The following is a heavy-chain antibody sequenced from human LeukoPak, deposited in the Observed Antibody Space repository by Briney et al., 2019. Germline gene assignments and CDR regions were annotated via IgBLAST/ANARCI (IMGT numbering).Heavy chain of an antibody. D-gene: IGHD1-26*01. V-gene: IGHV1-69*13. Sequence: SVKVSCKASGYTFTSYAISWVRQAPGQGLEWMGGIIPIFGTANYAQKFQGRVTITADESTSTAYMELSSLRSEDTAVYYCARDYAATYYYYMDVWGKGTTVTVSS. CDR3: ARDYAATYYYYMDV. CDR1: GYTFTSYA. CDR2: IIPIFGTA. J-gene: IGHJ6*03.